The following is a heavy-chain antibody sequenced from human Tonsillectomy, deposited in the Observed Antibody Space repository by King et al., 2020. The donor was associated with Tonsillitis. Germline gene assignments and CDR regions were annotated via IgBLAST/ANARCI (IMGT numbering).Heavy chain of an antibody. V-gene: IGHV3-48*01. CDR1: GFTFSNSC. Sequence: VQLVESGGGLVQPGGSLRLSCAASGFTFSNSCMTWVRQAPGKGLEWVSYISRSDSTTYYAASVKGRFTISRDNAKNSLYLQMNTLRAEDTAVYYCASVSLTSPVYYYYMDVWGKGTTVTVSS. CDR3: ASVSLTSPVYYYYMDV. CDR2: ISRSDSTT. D-gene: IGHD5/OR15-5a*01. J-gene: IGHJ6*03.